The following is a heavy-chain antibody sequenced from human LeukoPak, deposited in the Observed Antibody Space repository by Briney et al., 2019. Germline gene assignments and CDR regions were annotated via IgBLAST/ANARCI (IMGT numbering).Heavy chain of an antibody. CDR3: ATFHGGTRPSYYYYYGMDV. V-gene: IGHV3-23*01. CDR2: ITGGGTTT. CDR1: GFNFDLYA. J-gene: IGHJ6*02. D-gene: IGHD2-15*01. Sequence: GGSLRLSCVASGFNFDLYAMNWVRQAPGRGLEWVSSITGGGTTTYYADSLKGRFTISRDNSKNTLYLQMNSLRAEDTAVYYCATFHGGTRPSYYYYYGMDVWGQGTTVTVSS.